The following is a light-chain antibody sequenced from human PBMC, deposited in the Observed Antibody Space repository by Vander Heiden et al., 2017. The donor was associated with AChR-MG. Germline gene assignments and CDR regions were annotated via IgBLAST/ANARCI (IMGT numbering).Light chain of an antibody. CDR2: AAS. V-gene: IGKV1-39*01. J-gene: IGKJ1*01. CDR3: QQSYSTPQT. Sequence: DIQMTQSPSSLSASVGDRVTITCRASQSISNYLNWYQQKPGKAPKLLIYAASSLQSGVTSRCSGSGSGTDVILTISSLQPEDFATDYCQQSYSTPQTFGQGTKVEIK. CDR1: QSISNY.